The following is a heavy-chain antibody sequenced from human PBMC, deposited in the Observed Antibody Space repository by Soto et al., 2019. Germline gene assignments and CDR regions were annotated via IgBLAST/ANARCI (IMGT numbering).Heavy chain of an antibody. CDR1: GFSFSNYA. V-gene: IGHV3-30*04. CDR2: ISYEGRNQ. CDR3: ARFSFGHLYDASGPHISVGL. Sequence: QVQLVESGGDVVHPGTSLRLSCAGFAVSGFSFSNYAVHWVRQAPGKGLAWVAVISYEGRNQDYADSVKGRFTISREISKNMVYLQMNSLRLEDTATYYCARFSFGHLYDASGPHISVGLWGQGTLVTVSS. D-gene: IGHD2-15*01. J-gene: IGHJ4*02.